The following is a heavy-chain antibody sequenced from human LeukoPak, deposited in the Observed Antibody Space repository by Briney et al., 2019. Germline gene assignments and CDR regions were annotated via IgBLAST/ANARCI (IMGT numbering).Heavy chain of an antibody. J-gene: IGHJ4*02. CDR2: ISAYNGNT. V-gene: IGHV1-18*01. D-gene: IGHD3-22*01. CDR3: ARGGMSTYYDSGGYNSY. CDR1: GYTFTSYG. Sequence: ASVKVSCKASGYTFTSYGISWVRQAPGQGLEWMGWISAYNGNTNYAQKLQGRVTMTTDTSTSTAYMELRSLRSDDTAVYYCARGGMSTYYDSGGYNSYWGQGTLVTVSS.